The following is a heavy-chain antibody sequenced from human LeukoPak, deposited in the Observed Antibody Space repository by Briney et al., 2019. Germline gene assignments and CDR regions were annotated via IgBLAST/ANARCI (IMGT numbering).Heavy chain of an antibody. CDR3: ARGLHISSYDFWRGYSPFDY. J-gene: IGHJ4*02. Sequence: SETLSLTCTVSGGSISSGGYYWSWIRQPPGKGLEWIGYIYHSGSTYYNPSLKSRVTISVDRSKNQFSLKLSSVTAADTAVYYCARGLHISSYDFWRGYSPFDYWGQGTPVTVSS. V-gene: IGHV4-30-2*01. CDR1: GGSISSGGYY. CDR2: IYHSGST. D-gene: IGHD3-3*01.